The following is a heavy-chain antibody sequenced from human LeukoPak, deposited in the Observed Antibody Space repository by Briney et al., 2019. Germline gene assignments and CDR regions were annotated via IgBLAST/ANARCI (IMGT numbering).Heavy chain of an antibody. J-gene: IGHJ4*02. CDR2: ITTISSYI. D-gene: IGHD3-22*01. V-gene: IGHV3-21*01. CDR1: GFTFSSYS. Sequence: TGGSLRLSCAASGFTFSSYSFNWVRQAPGKGLEWVSSITTISSYIYYADSVKGRFTISRDNAKNSLSLQMNSLRVEDTAVYYGARLRRNSDSGGYYYYYDYWGQGTRVTVPS. CDR3: ARLRRNSDSGGYYYYYDY.